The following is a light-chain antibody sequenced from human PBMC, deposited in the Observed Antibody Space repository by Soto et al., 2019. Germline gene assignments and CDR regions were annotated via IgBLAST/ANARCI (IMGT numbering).Light chain of an antibody. CDR3: SSYTSSSTLV. J-gene: IGLJ1*01. CDR1: SSDVGGYNY. V-gene: IGLV2-14*01. CDR2: DVS. Sequence: QSALTQPSSVSRSPGQWITISCTGTSSDVGGYNYVSWYQQHPGKAPKLMIYDVSNRPSGVSNRFSGSKSGNTASLTIPGLQAEDEADYYCSSYTSSSTLVFGTGTKVTVL.